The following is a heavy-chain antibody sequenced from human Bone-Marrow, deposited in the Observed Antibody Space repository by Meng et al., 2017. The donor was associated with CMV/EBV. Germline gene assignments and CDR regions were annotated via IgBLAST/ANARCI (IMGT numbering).Heavy chain of an antibody. CDR3: ARDPAVAGTPKPPTGPPYYYYYGMDV. V-gene: IGHV3-13*03. Sequence: GGSLRLSCAACGFTFSSYDMHWVRQATGKGLEWVSAIGTAGDTYYPGSVKGQFTISRENAKNSLYLQMNSLRAGDTAVYYCARDPAVAGTPKPPTGPPYYYYYGMDVWGQGPTVTVSS. CDR1: GFTFSSYD. D-gene: IGHD6-19*01. J-gene: IGHJ6*02. CDR2: IGTAGDT.